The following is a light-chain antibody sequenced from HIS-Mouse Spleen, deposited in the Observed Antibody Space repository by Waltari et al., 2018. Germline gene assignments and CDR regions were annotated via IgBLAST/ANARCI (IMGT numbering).Light chain of an antibody. Sequence: QSALTQPASVSGSPGQSITISCTGTSSDVGSYNLVSWYQQHPGKAPKLMIYEGSKRPSGVSNRFSGYKSGNTASLTISGLQAEDEADYYCCSHAGSSTWVFGGGTKLTVL. CDR2: EGS. CDR1: SSDVGSYNL. CDR3: CSHAGSSTWV. V-gene: IGLV2-23*01. J-gene: IGLJ3*02.